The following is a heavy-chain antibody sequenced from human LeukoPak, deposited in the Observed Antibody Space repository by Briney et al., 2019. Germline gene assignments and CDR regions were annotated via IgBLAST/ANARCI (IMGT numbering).Heavy chain of an antibody. J-gene: IGHJ4*02. CDR2: IYTIGST. Sequence: SETLSLTCTVSGGSISSGSYYWSWIRQPAGKGLEWIGRIYTIGSTNYNPSLKSRVTISLDTSKNQFSLKLSSVTAADTAVYYCARGPHCSGGSCYSVSDYWGQGTLVTVSS. V-gene: IGHV4-61*02. D-gene: IGHD2-15*01. CDR1: GGSISSGSYY. CDR3: ARGPHCSGGSCYSVSDY.